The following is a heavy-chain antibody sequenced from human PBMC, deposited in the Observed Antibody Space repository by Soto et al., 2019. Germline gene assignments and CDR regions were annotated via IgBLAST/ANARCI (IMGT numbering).Heavy chain of an antibody. Sequence: PSETLSLTCSVSGGSISSGYWSWIRQPPGKGLEWIGYVYYSDSINYNPSLESRVIISVDTSKNQLSLRLSSVTAEDTAVYYCARAPVNYDYVWGSSLPRRPQYYFDYWGQGTLVTVSS. CDR2: VYYSDSI. CDR1: GGSISSGY. CDR3: ARAPVNYDYVWGSSLPRRPQYYFDY. V-gene: IGHV4-59*01. J-gene: IGHJ4*02. D-gene: IGHD3-16*01.